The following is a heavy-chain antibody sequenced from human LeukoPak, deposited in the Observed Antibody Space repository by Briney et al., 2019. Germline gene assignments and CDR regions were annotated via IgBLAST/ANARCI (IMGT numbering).Heavy chain of an antibody. CDR3: AKDYRSAYSSSPSYNWFDP. J-gene: IGHJ5*02. V-gene: IGHV3-23*01. Sequence: PGGSLRLSCAASGFTVSSYAMSWVRQAPGKGLEWVSVISGGGGSTYYADSVKGRFTISRDNSKNTLYLQMNSLRAEDTAVYYCAKDYRSAYSSSPSYNWFDPWGQGTLVTVSS. D-gene: IGHD6-13*01. CDR1: GFTVSSYA. CDR2: ISGGGGST.